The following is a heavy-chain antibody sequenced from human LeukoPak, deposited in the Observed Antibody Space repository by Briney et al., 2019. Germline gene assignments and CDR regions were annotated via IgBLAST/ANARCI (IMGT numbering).Heavy chain of an antibody. CDR1: GFTFSSYS. J-gene: IGHJ3*02. CDR3: ARDIPSPYYYDSSGDAFDI. Sequence: GGSLRLSCAASGFTFSSYSMNWVRQAPGKGLEWVSSISSSSSYIYYADSVKGRFTISRDNAKISLYLQMSSLRAEDTAVYYCARDIPSPYYYDSSGDAFDIWGQGTMVTVSS. D-gene: IGHD3-22*01. CDR2: ISSSSSYI. V-gene: IGHV3-21*01.